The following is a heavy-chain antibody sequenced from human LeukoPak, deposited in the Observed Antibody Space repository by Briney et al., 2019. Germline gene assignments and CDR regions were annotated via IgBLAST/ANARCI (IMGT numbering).Heavy chain of an antibody. CDR1: GGSISSYY. D-gene: IGHD2-21*02. CDR3: ARGRGVTRNFDY. CDR2: IYYSGST. V-gene: IGHV4-59*01. Sequence: PSETLSLTCTVSGGSISSYYWSWIRQPPGKGLEWIGYIYYSGSTNYNPSLKSRVTISVDTSKNQFYLELSSVTAADTAVYYCARGRGVTRNFDYWGQGTLVTVSS. J-gene: IGHJ4*02.